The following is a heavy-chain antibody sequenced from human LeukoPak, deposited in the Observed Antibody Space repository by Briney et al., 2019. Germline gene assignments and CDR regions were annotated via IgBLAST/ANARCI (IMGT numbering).Heavy chain of an antibody. CDR2: IYYSGST. CDR1: GGSISSYY. Sequence: KPSETLSLTCTVSGGSISSYYWSWIRQPPGKGLEWIGYIYYSGSTNYNPSLKSRVTISVDTSKNQFSLKLSSVTAADPAVYYCAGHDPYYDFFWGQGTMVTVSS. CDR3: AGHDPYYDFF. V-gene: IGHV4-59*08. D-gene: IGHD3-3*01. J-gene: IGHJ3*01.